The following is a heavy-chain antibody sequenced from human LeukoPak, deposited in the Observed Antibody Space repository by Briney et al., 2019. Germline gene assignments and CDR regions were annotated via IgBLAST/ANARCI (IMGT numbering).Heavy chain of an antibody. Sequence: GRSLRLSCTASGFTFGDYAMSWVRQAPGKGLEWVGLIRGRAYGGTTEYAASVTGRFTISRDDSKSIAYLQMNSLKPEDTAVYYCTKAYCGGNCWGDYWGQGTLVTVSS. CDR3: TKAYCGGNCWGDY. CDR1: GFTFGDYA. D-gene: IGHD2-21*02. J-gene: IGHJ4*02. V-gene: IGHV3-49*04. CDR2: IRGRAYGGTT.